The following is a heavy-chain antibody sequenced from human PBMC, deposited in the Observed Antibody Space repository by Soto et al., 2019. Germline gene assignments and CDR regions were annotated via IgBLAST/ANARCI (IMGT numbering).Heavy chain of an antibody. Sequence: QVQLVESGGGVVQPGRSLRLSCAASGFTFSSYGMHWVRQAPGKGLEWVAVIWYDGSNKYYADSVKGRFTISRDNSKNTLYLQMNSLRAEDTAVYYCARPCTRSGRGSVCMDVWGKGTTVTVSS. CDR3: ARPCTRSGRGSVCMDV. J-gene: IGHJ6*03. D-gene: IGHD3-10*01. CDR1: GFTFSSYG. V-gene: IGHV3-33*01. CDR2: IWYDGSNK.